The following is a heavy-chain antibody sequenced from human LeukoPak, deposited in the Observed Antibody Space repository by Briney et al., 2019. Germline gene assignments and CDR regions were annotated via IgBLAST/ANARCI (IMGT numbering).Heavy chain of an antibody. D-gene: IGHD6-13*01. Sequence: ASVKVSCKASGYTFTGYSMHWVRQAPGQGLEWLGQINPNSGGTNYAQNFQGRVTMTRDTSVSTAYMELSRLRSDDTAVYYCAKGTIAAAGTDCDYWGQGTQVTVSS. CDR3: AKGTIAAAGTDCDY. CDR1: GYTFTGYS. J-gene: IGHJ4*02. V-gene: IGHV1-2*06. CDR2: INPNSGGT.